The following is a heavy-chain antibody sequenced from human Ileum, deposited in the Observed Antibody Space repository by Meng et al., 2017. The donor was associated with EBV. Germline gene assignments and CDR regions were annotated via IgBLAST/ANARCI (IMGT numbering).Heavy chain of an antibody. CDR3: ARKFSVVGSADGWFDP. Sequence: QLQMQESGPGLVKPSGTLSLTCAVSGESIISNYWWSWVRQPPGKGLEWIGEIYYNTNTNYNPSLKGRVTMSVDTSQNQFSLTLSSVTAADTAVYFCARKFSVVGSADGWFDPWGQGTLVTVSS. CDR1: GESIISNYW. D-gene: IGHD2-2*01. V-gene: IGHV4-4*02. CDR2: IYYNTNT. J-gene: IGHJ5*02.